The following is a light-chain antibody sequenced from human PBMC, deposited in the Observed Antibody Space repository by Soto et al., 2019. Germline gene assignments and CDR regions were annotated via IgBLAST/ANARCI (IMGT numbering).Light chain of an antibody. CDR1: QSVSSN. CDR2: GAS. Sequence: EIVMTQSPATLPVSPGERATLSCRASQSVSSNLAWYQQKPGQAPRFLIYGASTRATGIPARFSGRGSGTEFTLTISSLQSEDFAVYYCQQYDNWPLTFGGGTKVEIK. CDR3: QQYDNWPLT. J-gene: IGKJ4*01. V-gene: IGKV3-15*01.